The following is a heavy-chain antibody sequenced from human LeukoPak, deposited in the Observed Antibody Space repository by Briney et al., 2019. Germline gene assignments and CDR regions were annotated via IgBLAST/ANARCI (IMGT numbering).Heavy chain of an antibody. CDR1: GYTFTGYY. J-gene: IGHJ4*02. D-gene: IGHD3-22*01. Sequence: ASVKVSCKASGYTFTGYYMHWVRQAPGQGLEWMGWINPNSGGTNYAQKFQGRVTMTRDTSISTAYMELSRLRSDDTAVYYCARVSGYYDSSGPYDYWGQGTLVTVSS. V-gene: IGHV1-2*02. CDR3: ARVSGYYDSSGPYDY. CDR2: INPNSGGT.